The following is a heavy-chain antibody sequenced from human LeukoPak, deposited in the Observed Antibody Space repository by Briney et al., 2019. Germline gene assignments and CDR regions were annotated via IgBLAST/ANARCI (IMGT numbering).Heavy chain of an antibody. D-gene: IGHD3-22*01. J-gene: IGHJ5*02. Sequence: ASVKVSCKASGGTFSSYAISWVRQAPGQGLEWMGGIIPIFGTANYAQKFQGRITITTDESTSTAYMELSSLRSEDTAVYYCAIREYYYDSSGYSYNWFDPWGQGTLVTVSS. CDR2: IIPIFGTA. CDR1: GGTFSSYA. V-gene: IGHV1-69*05. CDR3: AIREYYYDSSGYSYNWFDP.